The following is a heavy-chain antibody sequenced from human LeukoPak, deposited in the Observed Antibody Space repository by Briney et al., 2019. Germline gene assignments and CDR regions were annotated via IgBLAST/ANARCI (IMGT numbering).Heavy chain of an antibody. Sequence: GGSLRLSCAASGFIFRNYGMNWVRQAPGKGLEWLSGISPRGGGTYYADSVKGRFTISRDDSKNSLYLQMNSLRAEDTAVYYCAKSGLNRFDYWGQGTLVTVSS. CDR2: ISPRGGGT. D-gene: IGHD2-15*01. V-gene: IGHV3-23*01. J-gene: IGHJ4*02. CDR3: AKSGLNRFDY. CDR1: GFIFRNYG.